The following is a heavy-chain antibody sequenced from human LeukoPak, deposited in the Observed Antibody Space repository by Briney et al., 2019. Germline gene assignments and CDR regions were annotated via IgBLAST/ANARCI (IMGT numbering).Heavy chain of an antibody. CDR1: GGSFSGYY. CDR3: ARGPEAGYSYGEFDY. Sequence: SETLSLTCAVYGGSFSGYYWSWIRQPPGKGLEWIGEINHSGSTNYNPSLKSRVTISVDTSKSQFSRKLSALTAADTAVYYCARGPEAGYSYGEFDYWGQGTLVTVSS. J-gene: IGHJ4*02. CDR2: INHSGST. D-gene: IGHD5-18*01. V-gene: IGHV4-34*01.